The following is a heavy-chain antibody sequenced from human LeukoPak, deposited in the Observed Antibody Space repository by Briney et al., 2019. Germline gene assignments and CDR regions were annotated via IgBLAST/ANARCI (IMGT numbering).Heavy chain of an antibody. V-gene: IGHV4-34*09. CDR2: INHSGST. D-gene: IGHD2-21*01. Sequence: SETLSLTCAVYGGSFSGYYWSWIRQPPGKGLEWIGEINHSGSTNYNPSLKSRVTISVDTSKNQFSLKLSSVTAADTAVYYCARVKIPDYFDYWGQGTLVTVSS. CDR3: ARVKIPDYFDY. J-gene: IGHJ4*02. CDR1: GGSFSGYY.